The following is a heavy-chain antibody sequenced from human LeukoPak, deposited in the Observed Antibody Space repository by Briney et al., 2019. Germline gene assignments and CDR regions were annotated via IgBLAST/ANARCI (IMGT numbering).Heavy chain of an antibody. CDR2: INQGGSDK. V-gene: IGHV3-7*01. J-gene: IGHJ4*02. Sequence: GVSVRLSCAASGFTFSGHWMSWVRQATGKGLEWVANINQGGSDKYYVDSVKGRFTISRDNANNLLYLQMNSLRGEDTAVYYCTRDRSPAEDDWGQGTLVTVS. CDR3: TRDRSPAEDD. D-gene: IGHD6-25*01. CDR1: GFTFSGHW.